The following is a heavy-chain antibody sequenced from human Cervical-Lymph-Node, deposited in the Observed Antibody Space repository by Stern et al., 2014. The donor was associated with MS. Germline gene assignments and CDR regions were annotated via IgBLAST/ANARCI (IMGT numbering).Heavy chain of an antibody. D-gene: IGHD3-3*01. CDR2: LDWDDDK. Sequence: QVTLKESGPALVKPTQTLTLTCTFSGFSLSTSGMRVSWIRQPQGKALEWLARLDWDDDKFYSTSLKTRLTISKDTSKNQVVLTMTNMDPVDTATYYCARSPPYYEFWNDYYYFDYWGQGTLVAVSS. CDR1: GFSLSTSGMR. J-gene: IGHJ4*02. V-gene: IGHV2-70*04. CDR3: ARSPPYYEFWNDYYYFDY.